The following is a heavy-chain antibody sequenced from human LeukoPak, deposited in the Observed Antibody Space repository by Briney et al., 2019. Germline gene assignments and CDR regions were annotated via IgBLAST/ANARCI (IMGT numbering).Heavy chain of an antibody. V-gene: IGHV1-3*01. J-gene: IGHJ4*02. CDR1: GYTFTSYA. CDR3: GTVDGGTEYFDY. D-gene: IGHD3-16*01. Sequence: ASVKVSCKASGYTFTSYAMHWVRQAPGQRLEWMGWINAGNGNTKYSQKFQGRVTITRDTSASTAYMELSSLRSEDTAVYYCGTVDGGTEYFDYWGQGTLVTVSS. CDR2: INAGNGNT.